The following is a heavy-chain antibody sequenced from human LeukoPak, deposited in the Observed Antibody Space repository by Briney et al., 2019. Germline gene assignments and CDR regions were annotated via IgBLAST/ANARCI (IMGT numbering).Heavy chain of an antibody. CDR1: GFTFSNYG. V-gene: IGHV3-30*18. D-gene: IGHD6-19*01. J-gene: IGHJ4*02. CDR2: ISYDGSIK. CDR3: AKGGYSSGWRNYFDY. Sequence: PGGSLRLSCAASGFTFSNYGMHWVRQAPGKGLEWVAVISYDGSIKYYADSVKGRFTISRDNSKNTLYLQMNSLRAEDTAVYYCAKGGYSSGWRNYFDYWGQGTLVTVSS.